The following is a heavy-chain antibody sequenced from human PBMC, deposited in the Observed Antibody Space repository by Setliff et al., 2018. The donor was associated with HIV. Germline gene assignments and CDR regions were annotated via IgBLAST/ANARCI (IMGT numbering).Heavy chain of an antibody. Sequence: PGESLKISCKGSGYRFTSQWISWVRQMPGKGLEWMGMIDPSDSYTKYSPSFQGHVTISVDKSISTAYLHWSSLKASDTAMYYCARRASVTNSDDYWGQGTLVTVSS. CDR2: IDPSDSYT. CDR1: GYRFTSQW. J-gene: IGHJ4*02. CDR3: ARRASVTNSDDY. V-gene: IGHV5-10-1*01. D-gene: IGHD1-1*01.